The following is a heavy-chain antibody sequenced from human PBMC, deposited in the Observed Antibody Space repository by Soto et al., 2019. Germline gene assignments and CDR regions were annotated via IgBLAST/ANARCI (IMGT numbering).Heavy chain of an antibody. J-gene: IGHJ6*02. V-gene: IGHV3-30*03. D-gene: IGHD2-15*01. CDR1: GFTFSSYG. CDR2: ISYDGSNK. Sequence: LRLSCAASGFTFSSYGMHWVRQAPGKGLEWGAVISYDGSNKYYADSVKGRFTISRDNSKNTLYLQMNSLRAEDTAVYYCARVQEVVAAARYYYYYYGMDVWGQGTTVTVSS. CDR3: ARVQEVVAAARYYYYYYGMDV.